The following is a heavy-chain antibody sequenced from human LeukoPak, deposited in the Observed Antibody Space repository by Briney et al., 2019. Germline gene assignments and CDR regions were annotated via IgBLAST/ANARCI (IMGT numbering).Heavy chain of an antibody. V-gene: IGHV3-30*02. CDR2: IRYDGSNK. J-gene: IGHJ5*02. D-gene: IGHD3-10*01. CDR3: ARAPGRWFGELHNWFDP. CDR1: GFTFSSYG. Sequence: PGGSLRLSCAASGFTFSSYGMHWVRQAPGKGLEWVAFIRYDGSNKYYADSVKGRFTISRDNSKNTLYLQMNSLRAEDTAVYYCARAPGRWFGELHNWFDPWGQGTLVTVSS.